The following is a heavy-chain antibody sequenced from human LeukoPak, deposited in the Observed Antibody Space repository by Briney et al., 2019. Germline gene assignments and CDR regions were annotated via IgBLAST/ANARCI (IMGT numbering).Heavy chain of an antibody. J-gene: IGHJ4*02. Sequence: ASVKVSCKASGCTFTGYYMHWVRQAPAEGLEWMGWINPNSGGTNYAQKFEGRVTMTRDMSISTAYMELSRLRSDDTAVYYWARSRDLDYWGQGTLVTVSS. D-gene: IGHD5-24*01. CDR1: GCTFTGYY. CDR3: ARSRDLDY. CDR2: INPNSGGT. V-gene: IGHV1-2*02.